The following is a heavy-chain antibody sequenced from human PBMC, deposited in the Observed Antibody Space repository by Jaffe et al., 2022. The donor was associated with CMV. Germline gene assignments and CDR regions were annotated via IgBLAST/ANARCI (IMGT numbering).Heavy chain of an antibody. CDR1: GGTFRNYA. Sequence: QVQLVQSGAEVKKPGSSVKVSCKASGGTFRNYAITWVRQAPGQGLEWMGGIIPILGTANYTQKLQGRVTITADESTSTAYMELNNLRSEDTAIYYCASDTGYCTGGRCFPPVYWGQGTLVTVSS. CDR2: IIPILGTA. D-gene: IGHD2-8*02. CDR3: ASDTGYCTGGRCFPPVY. V-gene: IGHV1-69*01. J-gene: IGHJ4*02.